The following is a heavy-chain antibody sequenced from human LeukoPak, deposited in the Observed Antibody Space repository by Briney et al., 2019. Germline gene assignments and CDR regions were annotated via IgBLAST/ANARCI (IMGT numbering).Heavy chain of an antibody. Sequence: GGSLRLSCVASGFTFSDFYMSWIRQAPGKGLEWISNIYNSGSTKYYADSVKDRFTISRDNAKNSLYLQMDSLRDKDTAVYYCVRGRSNFRYWGPGTLVTVSS. CDR1: GFTFSDFY. J-gene: IGHJ4*02. CDR3: VRGRSNFRY. V-gene: IGHV3-11*01. CDR2: IYNSGSTK. D-gene: IGHD3-3*01.